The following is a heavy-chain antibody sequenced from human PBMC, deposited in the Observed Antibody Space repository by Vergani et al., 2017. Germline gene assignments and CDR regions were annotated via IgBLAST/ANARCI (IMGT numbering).Heavy chain of an antibody. J-gene: IGHJ4*02. CDR1: VYSISSGYY. CDR2: IYHSGST. CDR3: ARHSSGYWRYFDY. Sequence: QVQLQESGPGLVKPSETLSLTCAVSVYSISSGYYWGWIRQPPGKGLEWIGSIYHSGSTYYNPSLKSRVTISVDTSKNQFSLKLSSVTAADTAVYYCARHSSGYWRYFDYWGQGTLVTVSS. V-gene: IGHV4-38-2*01. D-gene: IGHD3-22*01.